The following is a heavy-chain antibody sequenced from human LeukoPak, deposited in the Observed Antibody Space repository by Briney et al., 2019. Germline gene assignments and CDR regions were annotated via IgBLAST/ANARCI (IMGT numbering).Heavy chain of an antibody. Sequence: SQTLSLTCAISGDSVPSNFVTWNWIRQSPSRGLEWLGRTYYRSKWSNDYSESVKSRITINPDTSKNQFSLQLKSVTPEDTAVYYCARVSGGVFEDWGQGTLVAVSS. CDR2: TYYRSKWSN. D-gene: IGHD2-8*02. CDR1: GDSVPSNFVT. J-gene: IGHJ4*02. CDR3: ARVSGGVFED. V-gene: IGHV6-1*01.